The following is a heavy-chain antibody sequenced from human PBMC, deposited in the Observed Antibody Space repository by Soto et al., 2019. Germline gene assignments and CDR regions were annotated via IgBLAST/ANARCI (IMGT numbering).Heavy chain of an antibody. CDR1: GVSSASNTAA. CDR3: AREGVAPYYYYGMEV. Sequence: SQSRSVTCVLSGVSSASNTAAWESIRQSPSTGLEWLGRTYYRSKWKNDYALSVKSRIIINPDTSKNQFSLQLNSVTPEDTAVYYCAREGVAPYYYYGMEVWGQGTPVTVS. CDR2: TYYRSKWKN. J-gene: IGHJ6*02. V-gene: IGHV6-1*01.